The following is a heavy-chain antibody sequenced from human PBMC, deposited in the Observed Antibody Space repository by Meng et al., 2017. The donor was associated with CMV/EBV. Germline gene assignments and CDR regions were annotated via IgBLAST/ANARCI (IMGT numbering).Heavy chain of an antibody. V-gene: IGHV4-34*01. J-gene: IGHJ4*02. CDR3: ARGGWGEWELLHYFDY. D-gene: IGHD1-26*01. CDR2: INHSGST. Sequence: QRLHGVARLLPLSAPPSLAGSGSGVSFSCSYWSRNRHPPGKGLEWIGEINHSGSTNYNPSLKSRVTISVDTSKNQFSLKLSSVTAADTAVYYCARGGWGEWELLHYFDYWGQGTLVTVSS. CDR1: GVSFSCSY.